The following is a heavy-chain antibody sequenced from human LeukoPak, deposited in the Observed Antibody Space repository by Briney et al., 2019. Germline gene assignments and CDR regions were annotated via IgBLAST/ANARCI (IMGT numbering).Heavy chain of an antibody. V-gene: IGHV3-11*04. CDR2: MSSRSGII. Sequence: GGSLRLSCVASGFNFSDYYMNWIRQSPGKGLEWISYMSSRSGIIYYADSVKGRFTISRDNARNSLYLQINNLRAEDTAVYYCASRVWVGTTFHFYYYMDVWGKGTTVTVSS. D-gene: IGHD1-26*01. CDR1: GFNFSDYY. J-gene: IGHJ6*03. CDR3: ASRVWVGTTFHFYYYMDV.